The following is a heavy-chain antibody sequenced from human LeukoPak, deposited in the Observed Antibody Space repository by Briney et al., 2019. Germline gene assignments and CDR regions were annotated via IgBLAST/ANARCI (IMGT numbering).Heavy chain of an antibody. CDR3: ARLFKVVPAAIHT. CDR2: IYSGGST. D-gene: IGHD2-2*01. J-gene: IGHJ5*02. Sequence: GRSPTLSCEASGITVSSNYMSSAQQAPGKGLEWVSVIYSGGSTYYAGSLKGRFTFSRDNSKNTLYLQMNSLRAEDTAVYYCARLFKVVPAAIHTWGQGTLVTVSS. CDR1: GITVSSNY. V-gene: IGHV3-53*01.